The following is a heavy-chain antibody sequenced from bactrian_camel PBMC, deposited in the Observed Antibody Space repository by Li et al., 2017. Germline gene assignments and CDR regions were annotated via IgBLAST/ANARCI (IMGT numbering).Heavy chain of an antibody. CDR1: GYTYSSVC. CDR2: IDTDGTTT. CDR3: AAETPRRGIGRWPLTLCPGGFSV. D-gene: IGHD1*01. V-gene: IGHV3S6*01. J-gene: IGHJ4*01. Sequence: VQLVESGGGSVQAGGSLRLSCTASGYTYSSVCLAWFRQAPGKEREGVAAIDTDGTTTYSDSVKGRFTLSKDSDKNTLYLQMNTLKPEDTGMYYCAAETPRRGIGRWPLTLCPGGFSVWGQGTQVTVS.